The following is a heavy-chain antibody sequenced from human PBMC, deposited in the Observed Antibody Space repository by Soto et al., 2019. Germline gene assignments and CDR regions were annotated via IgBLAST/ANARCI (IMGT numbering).Heavy chain of an antibody. Sequence: QVQLVQSGADVKKPGSSVNVSCKASGGTFSTYAISWVRQAPGQGLEWMGGIIPLFGTANYAQKFQGRVTITADESTSTAYMELSSLRSEDTAVYYCAADVGASARTFDYWGQGSLVTVSS. D-gene: IGHD1-26*01. V-gene: IGHV1-69*01. CDR3: AADVGASARTFDY. CDR1: GGTFSTYA. CDR2: IIPLFGTA. J-gene: IGHJ4*02.